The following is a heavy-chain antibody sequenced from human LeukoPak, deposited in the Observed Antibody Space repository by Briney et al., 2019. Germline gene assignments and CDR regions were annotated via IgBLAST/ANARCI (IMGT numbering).Heavy chain of an antibody. CDR3: ASRGEI. Sequence: GSLRLSCAASGFTFNLNFMNWVRHAPGKGLEWIGSIYYSGSTYYNPSLKSRVTISVDTSKNQFSLKLSSVTAADTAVYYCASRGEIWGQGTMVTVSS. J-gene: IGHJ3*02. CDR2: IYYSGST. CDR1: GFTFNLNF. D-gene: IGHD3-16*01. V-gene: IGHV4-59*05.